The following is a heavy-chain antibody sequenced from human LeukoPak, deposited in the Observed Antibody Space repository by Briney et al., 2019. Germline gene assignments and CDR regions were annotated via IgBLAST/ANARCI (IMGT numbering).Heavy chain of an antibody. CDR2: IIPIFGTA. J-gene: IGHJ4*02. V-gene: IGHV1-69*13. CDR1: GGTFISYA. D-gene: IGHD6-13*01. CDR3: ARGQQQLVFRADY. Sequence: GASVKVSCKASGGTFISYAISWVRQAPGQGLEWMGGIIPIFGTANYAQKFQGRVTITADESTSTAYMELSSLRSEDTAVYYCARGQQQLVFRADYWGQGTLVTVSS.